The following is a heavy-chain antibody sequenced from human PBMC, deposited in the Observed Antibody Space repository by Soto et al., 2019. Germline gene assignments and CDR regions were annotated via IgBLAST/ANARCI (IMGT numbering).Heavy chain of an antibody. CDR2: VSGGGGST. CDR1: GFTFSSYA. D-gene: IGHD5-12*01. Sequence: EVQLLESGGGLVQPGGSLRLSCAASGFTFSSYAMSWVRQAPGKGLEGVSAVSGGGGSTYYADSVKGRFTISRDNSRNPLYLQMNSLRAEDTAVYYCAKNSGFDWGAYYYYGMDVWGQGTTVTVSS. V-gene: IGHV3-23*01. J-gene: IGHJ6*02. CDR3: AKNSGFDWGAYYYYGMDV.